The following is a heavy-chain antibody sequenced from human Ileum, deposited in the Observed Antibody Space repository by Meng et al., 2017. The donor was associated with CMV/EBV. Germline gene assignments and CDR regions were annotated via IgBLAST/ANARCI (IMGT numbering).Heavy chain of an antibody. CDR1: GDSVSSNY. J-gene: IGHJ4*02. Sequence: QVQLQESGPGLVKPSETLPLTCTVSGDSVSSNYWSWIRQPPRKGLEWIGYIYNSENTNYSPSLKSRVTISVDTSKNQFSLNLRSVTAADTAVYYCARRSAIMEPFDYWGQGTLVTVSS. CDR3: ARRSAIMEPFDY. V-gene: IGHV4-59*02. CDR2: IYNSENT. D-gene: IGHD1-26*01.